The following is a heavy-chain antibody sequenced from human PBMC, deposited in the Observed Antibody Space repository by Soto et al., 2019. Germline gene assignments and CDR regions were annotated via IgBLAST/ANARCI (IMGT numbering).Heavy chain of an antibody. CDR2: IYYSGNT. CDR1: GGSTSSDNC. J-gene: IGHJ4*02. Sequence: SETLSLTCTVSGGSTSSDNCWSWIRQPPGKGLEWIGHIYYSGNTDYNPSLKSRLAISIDTSKNQFSLKLSSVTAADTAVYFCAREGGESSDGLYYFDSWGQGSLVTVSS. CDR3: AREGGESSDGLYYFDS. D-gene: IGHD3-16*01. V-gene: IGHV4-30-4*01.